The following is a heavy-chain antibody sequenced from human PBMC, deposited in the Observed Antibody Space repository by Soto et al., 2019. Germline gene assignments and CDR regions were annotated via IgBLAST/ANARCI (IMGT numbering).Heavy chain of an antibody. Sequence: GGSLRLSCAASGFTFSSYWMHWGRQSPGKGLVWVSRINSDGSSTSYADSVKGRFTISRDNAKNTLYLQMNSLRAEDTAVYYCARENDFWSGYYRSPAYFDYWGQGTLVTVSS. D-gene: IGHD3-3*01. CDR2: INSDGSST. V-gene: IGHV3-74*01. CDR1: GFTFSSYW. CDR3: ARENDFWSGYYRSPAYFDY. J-gene: IGHJ4*02.